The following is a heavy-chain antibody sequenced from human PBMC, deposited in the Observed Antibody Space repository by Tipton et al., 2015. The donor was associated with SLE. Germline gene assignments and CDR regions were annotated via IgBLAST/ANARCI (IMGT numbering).Heavy chain of an antibody. J-gene: IGHJ3*02. D-gene: IGHD4-23*01. CDR1: GGTFSSYA. CDR3: ARGGAVVYGYRRQGAFDI. V-gene: IGHV1-18*01. CDR2: ISAYNGNT. Sequence: QSGAEVKKPGSSVKVSCKASGGTFSSYAISWVRQAPGQGLEWMGWISAYNGNTDYAQKLQGRVTMTTDTSTSTAYMELRSLRSDDTAVYYCARGGAVVYGYRRQGAFDIWGQGTMVTVSS.